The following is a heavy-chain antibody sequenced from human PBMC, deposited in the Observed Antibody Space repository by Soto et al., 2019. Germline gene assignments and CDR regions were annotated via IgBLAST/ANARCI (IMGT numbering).Heavy chain of an antibody. D-gene: IGHD2-21*02. Sequence: EVLLVESGGGLVQPGGSLRLSCAASGFTVSTNYMSWVRQAPGKGLEWVSVILSSGSTYYADSVRGRFTISRDNSKNRLYLQMTSLRDEDTAVDYCARDPYCGGDCSWGQGTLVTVSS. CDR3: ARDPYCGGDCS. CDR2: ILSSGST. CDR1: GFTVSTNY. J-gene: IGHJ4*02. V-gene: IGHV3-66*01.